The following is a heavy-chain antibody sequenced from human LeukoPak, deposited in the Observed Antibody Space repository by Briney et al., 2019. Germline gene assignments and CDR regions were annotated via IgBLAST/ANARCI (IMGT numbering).Heavy chain of an antibody. V-gene: IGHV4-59*01. CDR3: ARSRDGYTFDY. J-gene: IGHJ4*02. CDR2: IYYSGST. CDR1: GGSISSYY. D-gene: IGHD3-16*01. Sequence: SETLSPTFTVSGGSISSYYWSWIRQPPGKGLEWIGYIYYSGSTNYNPSLKSRVTISVDTSKNQFSLKLSSVTAADTAVYYCARSRDGYTFDYWGQGTLVTVSS.